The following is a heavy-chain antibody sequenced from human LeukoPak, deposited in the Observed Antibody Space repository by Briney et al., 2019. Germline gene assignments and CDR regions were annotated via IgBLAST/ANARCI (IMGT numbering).Heavy chain of an antibody. V-gene: IGHV3-23*01. D-gene: IGHD3-16*02. CDR2: ISGSGGST. Sequence: AGGSLRLSCAASGFTFSSYGMHWVRQAPGKGLEWVSAISGSGGSTYYADSVKGRFTISRDNSKNKLYLQMNRLRAEDTAVYYCANPPTTDYDYVWGSYRLGDDAFDIWGQGTMVTVSS. J-gene: IGHJ3*02. CDR3: ANPPTTDYDYVWGSYRLGDDAFDI. CDR1: GFTFSSYG.